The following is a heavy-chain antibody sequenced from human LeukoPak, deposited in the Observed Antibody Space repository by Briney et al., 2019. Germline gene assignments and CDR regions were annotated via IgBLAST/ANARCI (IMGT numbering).Heavy chain of an antibody. D-gene: IGHD3-10*01. Sequence: SETLSLTCTVSGGSISSSSYYWGWIRQPPGKGLEWIGSIYYSGSTYYNPSLKSRVTISVDTSKNQFSLKLSSVTAADTAVYYCARQVGSYYYYYMDVWGKRTTVTDSS. V-gene: IGHV4-39*01. CDR3: ARQVGSYYYYYMDV. CDR2: IYYSGST. J-gene: IGHJ6*03. CDR1: GGSISSSSYY.